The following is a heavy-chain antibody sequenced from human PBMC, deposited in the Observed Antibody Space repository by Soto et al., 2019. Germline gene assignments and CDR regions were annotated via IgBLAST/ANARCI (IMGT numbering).Heavy chain of an antibody. V-gene: IGHV1-18*01. J-gene: IGHJ4*02. Sequence: QVHLVQSGAEVKKPGASLKVSCKTSGYTFTSYGIVWVRQAPGQGLEWMGWISTYNIDTKYAQKFKGRVTMCTDTSTTTAYMELTSLTSDDTAMYYCARGGFAYGYLDFWGQGTLATVSS. CDR1: GYTFTSYG. CDR3: ARGGFAYGYLDF. D-gene: IGHD5-18*01. CDR2: ISTYNIDT.